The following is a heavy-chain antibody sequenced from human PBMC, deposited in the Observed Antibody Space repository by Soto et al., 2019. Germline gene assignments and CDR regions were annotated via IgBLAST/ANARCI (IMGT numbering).Heavy chain of an antibody. CDR2: MNPNNGNT. V-gene: IGHV1-8*01. Sequence: QVQLVQSGAEVKKPGASVKVSCKASGYTFTSFHVNWVRQPTGQGLEWMGWMNPNNGNTGFAQKFQGRVAMTSSTSISTAYMELSSLTSEYTAVYYCALSYYYDSSYYIEDPFYIWGQGTMVTVSS. CDR3: ALSYYYDSSYYIEDPFYI. J-gene: IGHJ3*02. CDR1: GYTFTSFH. D-gene: IGHD3-22*01.